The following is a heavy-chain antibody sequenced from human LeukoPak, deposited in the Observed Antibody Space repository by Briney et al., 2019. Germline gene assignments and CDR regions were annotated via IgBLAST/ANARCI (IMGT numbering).Heavy chain of an antibody. J-gene: IGHJ5*02. CDR1: GGSISSYY. Sequence: SETLSLTCTVSGGSISSYYWSWIRQPPGKGLEWIGYIYYSGSTNYNPSLKSRVTISVDTSKNQFSLKLSSVTAADTAVYYCARDRPYYYDSSGYNNWFDPWGKGTLVTVSS. V-gene: IGHV4-59*01. D-gene: IGHD3-22*01. CDR3: ARDRPYYYDSSGYNNWFDP. CDR2: IYYSGST.